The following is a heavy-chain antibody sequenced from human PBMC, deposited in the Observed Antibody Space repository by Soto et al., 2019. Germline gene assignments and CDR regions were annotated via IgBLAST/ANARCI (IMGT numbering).Heavy chain of an antibody. D-gene: IGHD3-3*01. CDR1: GYTLTELS. CDR2: FDPEDGET. J-gene: IGHJ5*02. V-gene: IGHV1-24*01. Sequence: ASVKVSCKVSGYTLTELSMHWVRQAPGKGLEWMGGFDPEDGETIYAQKFQGRVTMTEDTSTDTAYMELSSLRSEDTAVYYCATARFFEWLRSVYWFDPWCKGTILTVSS. CDR3: ATARFFEWLRSVYWFDP.